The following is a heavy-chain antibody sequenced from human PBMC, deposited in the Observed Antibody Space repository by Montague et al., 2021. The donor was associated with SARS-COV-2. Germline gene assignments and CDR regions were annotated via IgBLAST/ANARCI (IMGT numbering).Heavy chain of an antibody. D-gene: IGHD6-25*01. CDR1: GGSIRTSRYY. CDR3: AMRGGALDAFDI. Sequence: SETLSLTCTVSGGSIRTSRYYWGWIRQPPGKGLDWIGSIYYNGSTYSNPSLKSRVTISVDTSKNQFSLKLSSVTAADTAVYYCAMRGGALDAFDIWGQGTMVIVSS. J-gene: IGHJ3*02. CDR2: IYYNGST. V-gene: IGHV4-39*01.